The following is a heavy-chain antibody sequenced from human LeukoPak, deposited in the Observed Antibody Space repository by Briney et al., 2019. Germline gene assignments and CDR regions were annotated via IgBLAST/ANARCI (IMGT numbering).Heavy chain of an antibody. CDR3: ARFRSGGRIDY. D-gene: IGHD3-10*01. J-gene: IGHJ4*02. CDR1: GFTFSSYE. CDR2: ISSSGSTI. V-gene: IGHV3-48*03. Sequence: GGSLRLSCGASGFTFSSYEMNWVRQAPGKGLEWVPYISSSGSTIYYADSVKGRFTISRDNAKNSLYLQMNSLRAEDTAVYYCARFRSGGRIDYWGQGTLVTVSS.